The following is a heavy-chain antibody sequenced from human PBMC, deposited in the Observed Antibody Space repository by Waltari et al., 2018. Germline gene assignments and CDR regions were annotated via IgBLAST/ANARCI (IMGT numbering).Heavy chain of an antibody. J-gene: IGHJ5*02. V-gene: IGHV1-2*06. D-gene: IGHD3-22*01. Sequence: QVQLVQSGAEVKEPGASVTVSCKTSMTTFSGYYMHWVRQTPGQGLEWMGRSNPNTGGANYAQKLRCRVTMTRDTSISTFYLEVTSLTSDDTAVYYCARVDGSGWSPFDPWGQGTLVTVSS. CDR3: ARVDGSGWSPFDP. CDR2: SNPNTGGA. CDR1: MTTFSGYY.